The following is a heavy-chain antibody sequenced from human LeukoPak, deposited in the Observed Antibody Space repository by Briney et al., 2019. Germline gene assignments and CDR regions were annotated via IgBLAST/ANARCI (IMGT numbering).Heavy chain of an antibody. CDR3: ARVPRSSSWTDNWFDP. D-gene: IGHD6-13*01. V-gene: IGHV2-5*01. J-gene: IGHJ5*02. CDR2: IYWYDDR. Sequence: SPPTLFHPTLPLTLTSTFSGFSLSTRGVRVGWIRQPPAQALEWLALIYWYDDRRYSPSLQRRLTITKDTSKYQLAPTTTNKDPVDTATYYCARVPRSSSWTDNWFDPWGQGTLVTVSS. CDR1: GFSLSTRGVR.